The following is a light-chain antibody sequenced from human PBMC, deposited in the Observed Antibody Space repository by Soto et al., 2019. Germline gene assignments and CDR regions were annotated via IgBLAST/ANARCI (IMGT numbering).Light chain of an antibody. CDR2: TND. CDR1: SSNIGRNT. J-gene: IGLJ1*01. CDR3: EAWDDTSSFV. V-gene: IGLV1-44*01. Sequence: QSVLTQPPSASGTPGQRVIISCSGGSSNIGRNTVNWYQHLPGTAPRLLIYTNDQRPSGVPDRFSGSKSGTSASLAISGLQSEDEADYYCEAWDDTSSFVFGTGTKVTVL.